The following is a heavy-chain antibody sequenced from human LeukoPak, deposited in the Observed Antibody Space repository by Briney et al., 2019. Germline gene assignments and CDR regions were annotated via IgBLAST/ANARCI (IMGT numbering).Heavy chain of an antibody. D-gene: IGHD3/OR15-3a*01. Sequence: SETLSLTCAVYDGSFSGYYCSWIRQPPGKGLEWIGEINHSGSANYNPSLKSRVTIFLDTSKNQFSLKLSSVTAADTAVYYCASGGYGTGGAFDIWGQGTMVTVSS. J-gene: IGHJ3*02. CDR2: INHSGSA. V-gene: IGHV4-34*01. CDR1: DGSFSGYY. CDR3: ASGGYGTGGAFDI.